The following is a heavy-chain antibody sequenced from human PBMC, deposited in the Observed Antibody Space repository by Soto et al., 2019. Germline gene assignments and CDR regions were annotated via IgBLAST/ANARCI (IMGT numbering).Heavy chain of an antibody. Sequence: QITLKESGPTLVKPTQTLTLTCTFSGFSLSTRGVGVGWIRQPPGKTLEWLALIYWDDDKRYSPSLKSRLTITKDTSKNQVVLTMTNMDPVDTATYYCAHRDSSGFQNWFDPWGQGTLVTVS. J-gene: IGHJ5*02. D-gene: IGHD3-22*01. V-gene: IGHV2-5*02. CDR3: AHRDSSGFQNWFDP. CDR2: IYWDDDK. CDR1: GFSLSTRGVG.